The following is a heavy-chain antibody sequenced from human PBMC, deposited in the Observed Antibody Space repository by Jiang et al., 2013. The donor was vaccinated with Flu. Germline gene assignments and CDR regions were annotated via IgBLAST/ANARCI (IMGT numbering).Heavy chain of an antibody. V-gene: IGHV4-39*07. J-gene: IGHJ6*02. CDR3: ARERRDSYGMDV. D-gene: IGHD3-10*01. Sequence: RVTISVDTSKNQFSLKLSSVTAADTAVYYCARERRDSYGMDVWGQGTTVTVSS.